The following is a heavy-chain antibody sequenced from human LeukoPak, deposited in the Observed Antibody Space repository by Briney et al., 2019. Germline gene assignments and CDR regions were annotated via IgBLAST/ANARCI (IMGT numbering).Heavy chain of an antibody. J-gene: IGHJ3*02. CDR1: GFTFSSYA. CDR3: ARYCSSTSCPSDAFDI. V-gene: IGHV3-23*01. CDR2: ISGSGGST. D-gene: IGHD2-2*01. Sequence: PGGSLRLSCAASGFTFSSYAMSWVRQAPGKGLEWVSAISGSGGSTYYADSVKGRFTISRDNSKSTLYLQMSSLRAEDTAVYYCARYCSSTSCPSDAFDIWGQGTMVTVSS.